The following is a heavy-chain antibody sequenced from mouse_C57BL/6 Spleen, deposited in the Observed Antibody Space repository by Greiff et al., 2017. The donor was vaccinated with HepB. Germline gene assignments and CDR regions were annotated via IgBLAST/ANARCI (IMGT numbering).Heavy chain of an antibody. CDR1: GFTFSDYY. CDR2: ISNGGGST. Sequence: EVMLVESGGGLVQPGGSLKLSCAASGFTFSDYYMYWVRQTPEKRLEWVAYISNGGGSTYYPDTVKGRFTISRDNAKNTLYLQMSRLKSEDTAMYYCARAIYYYGSSYYFDYWGQGTTLTVSS. V-gene: IGHV5-12*01. D-gene: IGHD1-1*01. J-gene: IGHJ2*01. CDR3: ARAIYYYGSSYYFDY.